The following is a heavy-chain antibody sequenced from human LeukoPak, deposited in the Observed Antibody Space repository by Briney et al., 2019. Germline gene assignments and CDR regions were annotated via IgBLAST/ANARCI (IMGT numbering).Heavy chain of an antibody. Sequence: ASVKVSCKVSGYTLTELSMHWVRQAPGQGLEWMGWINPNSGGTNYAQKFQGRVTMTRDTSISTAYMELSRLRSDDTAVYYCARDQSYSSSPFDYWGQGTLVTVSS. CDR1: GYTLTELS. CDR2: INPNSGGT. J-gene: IGHJ4*02. D-gene: IGHD6-6*01. CDR3: ARDQSYSSSPFDY. V-gene: IGHV1-2*02.